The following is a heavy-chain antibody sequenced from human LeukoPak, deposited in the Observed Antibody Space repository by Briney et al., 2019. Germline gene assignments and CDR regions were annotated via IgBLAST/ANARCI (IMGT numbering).Heavy chain of an antibody. CDR1: GFTFDDYA. CDR3: AREGDSDYFDY. CDR2: ISWNSGSI. J-gene: IGHJ4*02. D-gene: IGHD3-16*01. Sequence: GGSLRLSCAASGFTFDDYAMHWVRQAPGKGLEWVSGISWNSGSIGYVDSVKGRFTISRDNAKNSLYLQMNSLRAEDTAVYYCAREGDSDYFDYWGQGTLVTVSS. V-gene: IGHV3-9*01.